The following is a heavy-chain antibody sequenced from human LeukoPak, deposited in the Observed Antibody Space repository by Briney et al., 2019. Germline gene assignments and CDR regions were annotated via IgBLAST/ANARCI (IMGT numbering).Heavy chain of an antibody. J-gene: IGHJ6*03. Sequence: GGSLRLSCAASGFTFDDYAMHWVRQAPGKGLEWVSGISWNSGNIGYADSVKGRFTISRDNAKNSLYLQMNSLRVEDTALYYCAKGGIHRGYYYYYMGVWGKGTTVTISS. D-gene: IGHD6-13*01. CDR3: AKGGIHRGYYYYYMGV. CDR2: ISWNSGNI. V-gene: IGHV3-9*01. CDR1: GFTFDDYA.